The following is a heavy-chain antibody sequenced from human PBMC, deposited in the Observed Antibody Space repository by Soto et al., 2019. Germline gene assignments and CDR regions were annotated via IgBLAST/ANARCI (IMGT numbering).Heavy chain of an antibody. CDR1: GFTFSGYD. V-gene: IGHV3-13*01. D-gene: IGHD3-9*01. CDR3: AREYVDWVDWYFDL. Sequence: DVQLVESGGGLVQPGGSLRLSCEASGFTFSGYDMHWVRQAAGERLEWVSAIATSGNTYYAGSVKGRFTISRENAKNSLYLQINNVRAGDTSGYYCAREYVDWVDWYFDLCGRGTLVTVSS. CDR2: IATSGNT. J-gene: IGHJ2*01.